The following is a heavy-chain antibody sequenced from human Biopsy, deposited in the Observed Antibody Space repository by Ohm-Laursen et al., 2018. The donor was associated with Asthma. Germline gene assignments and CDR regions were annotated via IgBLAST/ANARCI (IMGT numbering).Heavy chain of an antibody. Sequence: GSLRLSCSASGFSFSDYYMTWMRQAPGKGLEWVSVIYSGGTSHTADSVRGRFTISRDFSKNTLHLQMHSLRVEDTAVYYCARGDSSGWSHYYFDYWGQGTLVTVSS. CDR1: GFSFSDYY. V-gene: IGHV3-53*01. D-gene: IGHD6-19*01. CDR3: ARGDSSGWSHYYFDY. J-gene: IGHJ4*02. CDR2: IYSGGTS.